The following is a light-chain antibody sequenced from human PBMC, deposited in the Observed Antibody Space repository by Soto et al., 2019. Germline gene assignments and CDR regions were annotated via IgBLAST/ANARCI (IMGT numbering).Light chain of an antibody. CDR3: QQYDNWGT. CDR1: QRVSSSY. V-gene: IGKV3-20*01. Sequence: EMALTQSPGTLSLSPGERATLSCRASQRVSSSYLAWYQQKPGQAPRLLMYGATSRATGTPDRFSGSGSGTDFTLTISRLEPEDLAGDYCQQYDNWGTFVPWTKVDI. J-gene: IGKJ3*01. CDR2: GAT.